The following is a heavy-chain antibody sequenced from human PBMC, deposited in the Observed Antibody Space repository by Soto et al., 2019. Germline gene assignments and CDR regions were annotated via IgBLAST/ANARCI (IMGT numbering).Heavy chain of an antibody. CDR1: GDTFRKFS. V-gene: IGHV1-69*02. Sequence: QVQLVQSGAEVKKPGSSVKVSCKASGDTFRKFSISWQRQAPGQGLEWVGRTIPILGVTNYAQKSQARVTIIADLSTGTVSMDMSSLRSDDTAVYYCRVYSYADDAFQIWGQGTLVTVSA. CDR2: TIPILGVT. J-gene: IGHJ3*02. CDR3: RVYSYADDAFQI. D-gene: IGHD5-18*01.